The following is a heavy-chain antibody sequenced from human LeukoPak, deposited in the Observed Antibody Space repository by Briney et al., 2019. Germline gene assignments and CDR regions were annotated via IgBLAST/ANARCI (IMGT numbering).Heavy chain of an antibody. CDR1: GFTFTTYW. V-gene: IGHV3-7*01. CDR2: IKRDGSEK. Sequence: PGGSLRLSCAASGFTFTTYWMSWVRQAPGKGLEWVANIKRDGSEKFYVDSVKGRFTISRDNAKNSLYLQLNSLRAEDTAVYYCGRLTASGSTASGLNYFDSWGQGTLVTVSS. CDR3: GRLTASGSTASGLNYFDS. J-gene: IGHJ4*02. D-gene: IGHD1-7*01.